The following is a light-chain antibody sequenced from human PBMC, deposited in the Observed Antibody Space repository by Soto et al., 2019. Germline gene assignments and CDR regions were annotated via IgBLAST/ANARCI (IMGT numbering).Light chain of an antibody. J-gene: IGLJ3*02. CDR1: SSNIGSNT. CDR3: STWDVSLNGWV. CDR2: STD. V-gene: IGLV1-44*01. Sequence: QSVLTQPPSASGTPGQRVTISCSGSSSNIGSNTVNWYQQLPGTAPKLLMYSTDLRPSGVPDRFSGSKSGTTASLAISGVQSEDEADYYCSTWDVSLNGWVFGGGTQLTVL.